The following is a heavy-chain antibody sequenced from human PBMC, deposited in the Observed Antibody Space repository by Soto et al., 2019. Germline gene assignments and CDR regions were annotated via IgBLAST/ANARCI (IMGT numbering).Heavy chain of an antibody. V-gene: IGHV4-59*08. CDR3: ARHSLYDFWSGYYNGGDWFDP. J-gene: IGHJ5*02. CDR2: IYYTGST. CDR1: GGSISGYY. D-gene: IGHD3-3*01. Sequence: SETLSLTCTVSGGSISGYYWSWIRQPPGKGLEWIGYIYYTGSTNYNPSLKSRVTISVDTSKNQFSLKLSSVTAADTAVYYCARHSLYDFWSGYYNGGDWFDPWGQGTLVTVSS.